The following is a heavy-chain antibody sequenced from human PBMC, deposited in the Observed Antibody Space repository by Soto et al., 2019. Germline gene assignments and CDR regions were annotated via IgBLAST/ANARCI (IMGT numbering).Heavy chain of an antibody. CDR2: IYYSGTT. CDR1: GCSISSGDYY. V-gene: IGHV4-30-4*01. D-gene: IGHD4-17*01. Sequence: SETLSLTCTFSGCSISSGDYYWSWIRQPPGKGLEWIGYIYYSGTTYYNPSLKSRVTISVDTSKNQFSLKLSSVTAADTAVYYCARASTTVTTLDYWGQGTLVTVSS. CDR3: ARASTTVTTLDY. J-gene: IGHJ4*02.